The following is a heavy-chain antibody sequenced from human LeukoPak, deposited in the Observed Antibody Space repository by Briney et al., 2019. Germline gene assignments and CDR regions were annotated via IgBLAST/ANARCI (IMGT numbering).Heavy chain of an antibody. V-gene: IGHV1-18*01. D-gene: IGHD3-9*01. CDR2: ISGYNGNT. CDR3: ARDYDILTGYLDY. CDR1: GYMFNIYG. Sequence: ASVKVSCKASGYMFNIYGISWVRQAPGQGLEWMGWISGYNGNTNYAQKFQGRVTMTTDISTSTAYMELRSLRSDDTAVYYCARDYDILTGYLDYWGQGTLVTVSS. J-gene: IGHJ4*02.